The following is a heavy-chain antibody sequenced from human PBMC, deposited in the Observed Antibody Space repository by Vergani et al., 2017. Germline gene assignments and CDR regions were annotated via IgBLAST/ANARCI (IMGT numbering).Heavy chain of an antibody. J-gene: IGHJ6*03. Sequence: QVQLQESGPGLVKPSETLSLTCTVSGGSISSYYWSWIRQPPGKGLEWIGYIYYSGSTNYNPSLKSRVTISVDTSKNQFSLKLSSVTAADTAVYYCAVGSGSFVFSYYYYYMDVWGKGTTVTVSS. D-gene: IGHD3-10*01. CDR3: AVGSGSFVFSYYYYYMDV. CDR2: IYYSGST. CDR1: GGSISSYY. V-gene: IGHV4-59*08.